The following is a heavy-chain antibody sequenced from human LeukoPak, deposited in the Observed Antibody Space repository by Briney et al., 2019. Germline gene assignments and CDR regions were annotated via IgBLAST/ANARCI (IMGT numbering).Heavy chain of an antibody. J-gene: IGHJ2*01. D-gene: IGHD3-22*01. CDR3: AKALRYYDSSGYYHWYFDL. Sequence: PGGSLRLSRAASGFTFDDYAMHWVRQAPGKGLEWVSGISWNSGSIGYADSVKGRFTISRDNAKNSLYLQMNSLRAEDTALYYCAKALRYYDSSGYYHWYFDLWGRGTLVTVSS. CDR2: ISWNSGSI. CDR1: GFTFDDYA. V-gene: IGHV3-9*01.